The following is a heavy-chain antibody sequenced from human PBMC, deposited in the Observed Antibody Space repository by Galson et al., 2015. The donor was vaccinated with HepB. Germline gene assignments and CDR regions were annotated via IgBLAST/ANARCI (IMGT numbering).Heavy chain of an antibody. Sequence: SVTVSCKASGYTFTSYDINWVRQATGQGLEWMGWMNPNSGNTGYAQKFQGRVTMTRNTSISTAYMELSSLRSEDTAVYYCARGQLRRIAAAGLRDYWGQGTLVTVSS. V-gene: IGHV1-8*01. J-gene: IGHJ4*02. CDR1: GYTFTSYD. D-gene: IGHD6-13*01. CDR2: MNPNSGNT. CDR3: ARGQLRRIAAAGLRDY.